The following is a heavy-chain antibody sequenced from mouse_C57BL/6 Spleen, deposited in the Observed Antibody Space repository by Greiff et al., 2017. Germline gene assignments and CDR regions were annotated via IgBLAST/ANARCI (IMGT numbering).Heavy chain of an antibody. J-gene: IGHJ1*03. Sequence: QVQLQQSGPELVKPGASVKISCKASGYAFSSSWMNWVKQRPGKGLEWIGRIYPGDGDTNYNGKFKGKATLTADKSSSTAYMQLSSLTSEDSAVYFCARSGFDYYGSSYFWYFDVWGTGTTVTVSS. CDR1: GYAFSSSW. D-gene: IGHD1-1*01. CDR2: IYPGDGDT. V-gene: IGHV1-82*01. CDR3: ARSGFDYYGSSYFWYFDV.